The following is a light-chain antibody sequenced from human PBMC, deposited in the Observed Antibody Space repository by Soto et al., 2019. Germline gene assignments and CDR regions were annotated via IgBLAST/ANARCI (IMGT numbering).Light chain of an antibody. Sequence: EIVMTQSPATLSLSPGERATLSCRASQSVSSYLAWYQQKPGQAPRLLIYDASNRATGVPARFSGSGSGTDFTLTISSLEPEDFAVYYCQQRSNWPPVFGAGTKVHIK. CDR2: DAS. V-gene: IGKV3-11*01. CDR3: QQRSNWPPV. J-gene: IGKJ3*01. CDR1: QSVSSY.